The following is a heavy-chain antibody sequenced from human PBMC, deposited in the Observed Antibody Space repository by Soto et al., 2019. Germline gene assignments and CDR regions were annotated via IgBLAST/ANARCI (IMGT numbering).Heavy chain of an antibody. J-gene: IGHJ6*02. V-gene: IGHV5-51*01. CDR1: GYTFTNYW. CDR2: IYPGDSDT. Sequence: GESLKISCKGSGYTFTNYWIGWLRQMPGKGPEWMGIIYPGDSDTKYNPSFQGQVTISADKSITTTYLQWSSLKASDTAIYYCAASIFYYGMDAWGQGTTVTVSS. CDR3: AASIFYYGMDA.